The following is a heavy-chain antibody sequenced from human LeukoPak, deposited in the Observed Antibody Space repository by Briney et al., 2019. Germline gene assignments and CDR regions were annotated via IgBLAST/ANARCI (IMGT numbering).Heavy chain of an antibody. CDR3: AKDLGRGYYDSSGYRNQIDY. D-gene: IGHD3-22*01. J-gene: IGHJ4*02. V-gene: IGHV3-23*01. Sequence: GGSLRLSCAASGFIFSSYAMSWVRRAPGKGLECVSAISGGGASTYYADSVKGRFTISRDNSKNTLYLQMNSLRAEDTAVYYCAKDLGRGYYDSSGYRNQIDYWGQGTLVTVSS. CDR1: GFIFSSYA. CDR2: ISGGGAST.